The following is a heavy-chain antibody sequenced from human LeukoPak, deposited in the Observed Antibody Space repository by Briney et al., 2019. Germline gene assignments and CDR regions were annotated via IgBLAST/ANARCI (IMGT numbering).Heavy chain of an antibody. CDR3: ARGRFGEWDNWFDP. V-gene: IGHV1-2*02. D-gene: IGHD3-10*01. J-gene: IGHJ5*02. CDR1: GYTFTGYY. Sequence: GASVKVSCKASGYTFTGYYIHWVRQAPGQGLEWMAWTNPNSGATNYAQKFQGRVSMTRDTSISTAYMALSRLTSDDTAVYFCARGRFGEWDNWFDPWGQGTLVTVSS. CDR2: TNPNSGAT.